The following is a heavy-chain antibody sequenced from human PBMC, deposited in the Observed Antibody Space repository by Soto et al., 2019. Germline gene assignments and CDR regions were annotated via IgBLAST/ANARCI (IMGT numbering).Heavy chain of an antibody. D-gene: IGHD3-3*01. CDR2: IIPIFGTA. J-gene: IGHJ6*02. CDR3: AREGAIYDFWSGYYRPRYYGMDV. Sequence: VKVSCKASGGTFISYAISWVRQAPGQGLEWMGGIIPIFGTANYAQKFQGRVTITADESTSTAYMELSSLRSEDTAVYYCAREGAIYDFWSGYYRPRYYGMDVWGQGTTVTVSS. V-gene: IGHV1-69*01. CDR1: GGTFISYA.